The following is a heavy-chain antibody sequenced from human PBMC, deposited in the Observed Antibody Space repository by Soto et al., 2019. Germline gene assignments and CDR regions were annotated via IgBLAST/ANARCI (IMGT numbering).Heavy chain of an antibody. V-gene: IGHV3-30-3*01. CDR1: GFTFSSYA. CDR2: IAPDGSQK. Sequence: GGSLRLSCAASGFTFSSYAMHWVRQAPGRGLEWVAVIAPDGSQKYYADSVKGRFTISRDNSKNTLYLQMDSLRAEDTSLYLCATDIHATWLLNSWGQGTLVTVSS. D-gene: IGHD2-2*02. CDR3: ATDIHATWLLNS. J-gene: IGHJ5*02.